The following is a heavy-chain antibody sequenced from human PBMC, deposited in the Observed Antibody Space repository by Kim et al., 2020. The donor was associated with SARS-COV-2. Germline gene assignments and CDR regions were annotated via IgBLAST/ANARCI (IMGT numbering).Heavy chain of an antibody. CDR3: ARGSGAWQLVRFDY. CDR1: GGSISSYY. Sequence: SETLSLTCTVSGGSISSYYWSWIRQPPGKGLEWIGYIYYSGSTNYNPSLKSRVTISVDTSKNQFSLKLSSVTAADTAVYYCARGSGAWQLVRFDYWGQGTLVTVSS. J-gene: IGHJ4*02. D-gene: IGHD6-6*01. CDR2: IYYSGST. V-gene: IGHV4-59*08.